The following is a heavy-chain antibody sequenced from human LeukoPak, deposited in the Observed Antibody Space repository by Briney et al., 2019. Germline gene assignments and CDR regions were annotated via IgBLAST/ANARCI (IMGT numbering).Heavy chain of an antibody. D-gene: IGHD3-22*01. Sequence: GGSLRLSCAASGFTFSSSAMSWVRQTPGKGLQWVSTIGGSGGSTYYADSVKGRFTISRDNSKNTLYLQMNSLRADDTAVYYCAKVALGYYDSSGYYPWGQGTLVTVSS. V-gene: IGHV3-23*01. CDR2: IGGSGGST. CDR3: AKVALGYYDSSGYYP. CDR1: GFTFSSSA. J-gene: IGHJ5*02.